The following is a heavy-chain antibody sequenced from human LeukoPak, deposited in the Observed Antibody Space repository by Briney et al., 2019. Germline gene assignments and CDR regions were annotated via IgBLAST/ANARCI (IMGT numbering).Heavy chain of an antibody. CDR3: ARIYGGNSNFDY. CDR2: IWYDGSNK. CDR1: GFIFSSYG. V-gene: IGHV3-33*01. J-gene: IGHJ4*02. Sequence: PGGSLRLSCAAAGFIFSSYGMHWVRQAPGKGLEWVAVIWYDGSNKYYADSVKGRFTISRDNSKNTLYLQMNSLRAEDTAVYYCARIYGGNSNFDYWGQGTLVTVSS. D-gene: IGHD4-23*01.